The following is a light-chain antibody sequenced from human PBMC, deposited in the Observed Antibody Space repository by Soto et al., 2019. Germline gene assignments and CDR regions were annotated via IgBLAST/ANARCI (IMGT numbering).Light chain of an antibody. CDR3: QLSYKVPIS. CDR2: AAY. J-gene: IGKJ3*01. V-gene: IGKV1-39*01. CDR1: QSIRSY. Sequence: DIQMTQSPSSLSASVGDRVSITCRASQSIRSYLNWYQQKPGKARKLLIYAAYTLQSGVPSRFSGSGSGSEFTLTISSLQTEDFATKHSQLSYKVPISFRPGTKGHIK.